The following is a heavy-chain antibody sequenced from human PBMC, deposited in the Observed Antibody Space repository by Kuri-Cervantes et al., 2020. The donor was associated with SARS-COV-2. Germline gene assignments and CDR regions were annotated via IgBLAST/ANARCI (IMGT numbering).Heavy chain of an antibody. CDR2: FDPEDGET. CDR1: GYTLTELS. J-gene: IGHJ4*02. V-gene: IGHV1-24*01. CDR3: ARGSIFSDTGGWYFDY. Sequence: SVKVSCKVSGYTLTELSMHWVRQAPGKGLEWMGGFDPEDGETIYAQKFQGRVTMTEDTSTDTAYMELSSLRSEDTAVYYCARGSIFSDTGGWYFDYWGQGTLVTVSS. D-gene: IGHD3-10*01.